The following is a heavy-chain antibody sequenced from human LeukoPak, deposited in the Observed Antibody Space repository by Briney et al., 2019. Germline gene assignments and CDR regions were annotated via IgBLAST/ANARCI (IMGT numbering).Heavy chain of an antibody. CDR3: ARIAVTGYYFDY. D-gene: IGHD4-17*01. CDR2: TRNKANSYTT. J-gene: IGHJ4*02. Sequence: VGRTRNKANSYTTEYAASVKGRFTISRDVSKNSLYLQMDSLRTEDTAVYYCARIAVTGYYFDYWGQGTLVNVSS. V-gene: IGHV3-72*01.